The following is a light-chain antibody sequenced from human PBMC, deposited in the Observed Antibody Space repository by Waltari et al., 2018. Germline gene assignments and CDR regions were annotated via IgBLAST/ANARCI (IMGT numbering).Light chain of an antibody. V-gene: IGKV1-39*01. J-gene: IGKJ1*01. CDR2: GAS. CDR3: QQRDSLPWP. CDR1: WRISTH. Sequence: IHMTQPPPSLSPSVGDRVTITCRACWRISTHLSWYQQKPGPPPNLLIYGASSLQSGVPSRFSGRGVGTEFTFTISSLQPEDCANYDCQQRDSLPWPLGPGTKVEIK.